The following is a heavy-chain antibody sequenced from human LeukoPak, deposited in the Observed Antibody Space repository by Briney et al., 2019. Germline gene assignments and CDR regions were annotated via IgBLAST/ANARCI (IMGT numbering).Heavy chain of an antibody. J-gene: IGHJ4*02. CDR3: ARDDIVVVPAAFDY. Sequence: GGSLRLSCAASGFTVTYNYMSWVRQAPGKGLEWVSVIYSAGSGGYTYYADSVKGRFTISRDNAKNTLYLQMNSLRAEDTAVYYCARDDIVVVPAAFDYWGQGTLVTVSS. CDR2: IYSAGSGGYT. CDR1: GFTVTYNY. D-gene: IGHD2-2*01. V-gene: IGHV3-66*01.